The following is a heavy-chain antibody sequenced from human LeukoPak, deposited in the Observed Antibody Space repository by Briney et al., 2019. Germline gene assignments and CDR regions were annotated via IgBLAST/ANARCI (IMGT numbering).Heavy chain of an antibody. CDR3: AKPLMRDRWFGES. J-gene: IGHJ5*02. V-gene: IGHV3-30*02. CDR2: IRYDGNDK. D-gene: IGHD3-10*01. CDR1: GFTVSRNY. Sequence: GGSLRLSCAASGFTVSRNYMSWVRQAPGKGLEWVAFIRYDGNDKYYAKSVKGRFTISRDTSRNTVSLQMNSLRLEDTAIYYCAKPLMRDRWFGESWGQGTLVTVSS.